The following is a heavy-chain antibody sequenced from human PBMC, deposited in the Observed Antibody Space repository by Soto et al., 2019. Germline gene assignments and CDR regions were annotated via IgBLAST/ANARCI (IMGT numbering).Heavy chain of an antibody. D-gene: IGHD3-22*01. CDR1: GGSISSGGYS. V-gene: IGHV4-30-2*01. CDR3: ATTFGRDSSDYFSLYFDY. J-gene: IGHJ4*02. CDR2: MYHSGST. Sequence: SETLSLTCAVSGGSISSGGYSWSWIRQPPGKGLEWIGYMYHSGSTYYNPSLKSRVTISIDRSKNQFSLKLSSVTAADTAVYYCATTFGRDSSDYFSLYFDYWGQGTLVPVSS.